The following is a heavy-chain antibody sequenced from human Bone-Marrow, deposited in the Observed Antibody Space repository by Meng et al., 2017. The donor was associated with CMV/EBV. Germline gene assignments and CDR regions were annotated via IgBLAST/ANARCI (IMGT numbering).Heavy chain of an antibody. D-gene: IGHD3-3*01. CDR1: GYTFTSYD. J-gene: IGHJ4*02. CDR2: MNPNSGNT. Sequence: ASVKVSCKASGYTFTSYDINWVRQATGQGLEWMGWMNPNSGNTGYAQKFQGRVTMTRNTSISTAYMELSSLRSEDTAVYYCARDRVPHSITIFGVAPYYFDYWGQGTLVTVSS. V-gene: IGHV1-8*01. CDR3: ARDRVPHSITIFGVAPYYFDY.